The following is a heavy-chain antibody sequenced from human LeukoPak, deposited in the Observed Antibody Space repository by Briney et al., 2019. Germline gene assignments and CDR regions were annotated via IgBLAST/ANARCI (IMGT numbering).Heavy chain of an antibody. Sequence: SETLSLTCTVSGGSITSFYWTWIRQSAEKGLEWIGRIYTSGSTNYNPSLKSRATISVDTSKNQFSLKLSSVTAADTAVYYCASSVRDSSGYYWAHDAFDIWGQGTMVTVSS. CDR1: GGSITSFY. D-gene: IGHD3-22*01. V-gene: IGHV4-4*07. CDR2: IYTSGST. CDR3: ASSVRDSSGYYWAHDAFDI. J-gene: IGHJ3*02.